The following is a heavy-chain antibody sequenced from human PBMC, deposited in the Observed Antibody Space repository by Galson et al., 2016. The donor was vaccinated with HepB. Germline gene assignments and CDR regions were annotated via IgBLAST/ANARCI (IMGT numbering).Heavy chain of an antibody. CDR1: GGSLSPNY. J-gene: IGHJ4*02. Sequence: SETLSLTCTVSGGSLSPNYWSWVRQSPGKGLQWIGYIYYSGSPNYNPSLKSRATISVDTSKNEFSLKLSSVAAADTAVYYCARTKWFGELFDFWGQGTLVTVYS. V-gene: IGHV4-59*01. CDR2: IYYSGSP. CDR3: ARTKWFGELFDF. D-gene: IGHD3-10*01.